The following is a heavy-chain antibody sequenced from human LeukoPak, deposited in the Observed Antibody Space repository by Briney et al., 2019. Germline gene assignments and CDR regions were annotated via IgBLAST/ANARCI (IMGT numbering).Heavy chain of an antibody. Sequence: GGSLRLSCTAPGFTFSSYAIHWIRQAPGKGLEWVALVWHDGSNRYYADSVKGRFTISRDNSKNTVYLQMNSLRAEDTAVYYCAREFFGSGSCPDYWGQGTRVTVSS. J-gene: IGHJ4*02. CDR2: VWHDGSNR. CDR1: GFTFSSYA. CDR3: AREFFGSGSCPDY. V-gene: IGHV3-33*01. D-gene: IGHD3-10*01.